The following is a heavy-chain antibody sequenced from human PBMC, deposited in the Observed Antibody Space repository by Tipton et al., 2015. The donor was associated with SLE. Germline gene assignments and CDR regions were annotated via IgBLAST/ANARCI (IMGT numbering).Heavy chain of an antibody. CDR3: ARIGYSKDDV. V-gene: IGHV4-34*12. CDR1: GESFNGYF. CDR2: IIHSGVT. J-gene: IGHJ6*02. D-gene: IGHD4-11*01. Sequence: TLSLTCAVYGESFNGYFWTWIRQPPGKGLEWIAEIIHSGVTNYNPSLRSRVTISVDMSKNQFSLKLNSVTAADTAFYYCARIGYSKDDVWGQGTTVTVSS.